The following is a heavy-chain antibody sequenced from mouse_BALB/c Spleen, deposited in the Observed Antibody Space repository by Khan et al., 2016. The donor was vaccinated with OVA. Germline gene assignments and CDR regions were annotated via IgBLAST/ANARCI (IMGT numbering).Heavy chain of an antibody. V-gene: IGHV3-2*02. CDR3: ARTASIKY. J-gene: IGHJ2*01. CDR2: ISYSGST. CDR1: GYSITSGYG. D-gene: IGHD1-2*01. Sequence: EVELVESGPGLVKPSQSLSLTCTVTGYSITSGYGWNWIRQFPGNKLEWMGYISYSGSTNYNPSLKSRISITRDTSKNQFFLQLNSVTTEDTATYYCARTASIKYWGQGTTLTVSS.